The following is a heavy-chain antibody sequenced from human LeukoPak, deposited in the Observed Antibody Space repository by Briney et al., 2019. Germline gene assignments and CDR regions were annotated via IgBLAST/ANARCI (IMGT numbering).Heavy chain of an antibody. CDR1: GGSISYYY. V-gene: IGHV4-59*08. CDR3: ARRGDGSTWYDWFDP. D-gene: IGHD6-13*01. Sequence: SETLSLTCTVSGGSISYYYWSWVRQFPGKGLEWLGYIYYIGSTNYNPSLESRVTISLDTSRNQFSLKLRSVTAADTAVYYCARRGDGSTWYDWFDPWGQGTLVTVSS. CDR2: IYYIGST. J-gene: IGHJ5*02.